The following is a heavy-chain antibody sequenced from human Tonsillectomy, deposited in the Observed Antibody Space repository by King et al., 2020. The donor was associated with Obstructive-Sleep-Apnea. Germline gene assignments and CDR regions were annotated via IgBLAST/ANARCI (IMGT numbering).Heavy chain of an antibody. CDR2: ISGSGGST. J-gene: IGHJ4*02. CDR1: GFTFSSYA. CDR3: AKGRSGYCSGGSCYSRLFDY. Sequence: VQLVESGGGLVQPGGSLGISCAASGFTFSSYAMSWVRQAPGKGLEWVSGISGSGGSTNYADSVRGRFTISRDNSKNPLFLEMNSLRAEDTAVYYCAKGRSGYCSGGSCYSRLFDYWGQGTLVTVSS. V-gene: IGHV3-23*04. D-gene: IGHD2-15*01.